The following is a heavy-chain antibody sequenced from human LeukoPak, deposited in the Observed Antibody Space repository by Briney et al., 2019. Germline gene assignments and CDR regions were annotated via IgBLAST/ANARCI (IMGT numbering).Heavy chain of an antibody. CDR1: GGSISSGGYS. CDR2: IYHSGST. V-gene: IGHV4-30-2*01. J-gene: IGHJ6*04. CDR3: ARAAGSLYYYYGMDV. Sequence: SETLSLTCAVSGGSISSGGYSWSWIRQPPGKGLEWIGYIYHSGSTYYNPSLKSRVTISVDRSKNQFSLKLSSVTAADTAVYCCARAAGSLYYYYGMDVWGKGTTVTVSS.